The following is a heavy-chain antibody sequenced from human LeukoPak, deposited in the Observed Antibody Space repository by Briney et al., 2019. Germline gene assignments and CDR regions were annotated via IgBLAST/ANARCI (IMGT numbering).Heavy chain of an antibody. D-gene: IGHD2-15*01. J-gene: IGHJ4*02. Sequence: GGSLRLSCAPSLFTFSIYAMSWVRQAPGKGLEWVSTISPTGGSTYYADSVKGRFTISRDISKNTLYLQMNSLIAEDTGVEYFGNYCSGSSGRPCYSGYYWGQGTLVTVSS. CDR3: GNYCSGSSGRPCYSGYY. CDR1: LFTFSIYA. V-gene: IGHV3-23*01. CDR2: ISPTGGST.